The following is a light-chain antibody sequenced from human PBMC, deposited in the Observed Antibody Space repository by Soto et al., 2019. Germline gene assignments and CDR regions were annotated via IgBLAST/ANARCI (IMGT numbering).Light chain of an antibody. CDR2: GAS. J-gene: IGKJ1*01. CDR3: QQYDSSPRT. Sequence: VLTQYKGTLSLSPGERATLSCRASQSVSSRSLAWYQQKPGQAPRLLISGASSRAADIPDRFSGSGSGTDFTLTINRLEPEDVAVYYCQQYDSSPRTFGQGTKVDIK. V-gene: IGKV3-20*01. CDR1: QSVSSRS.